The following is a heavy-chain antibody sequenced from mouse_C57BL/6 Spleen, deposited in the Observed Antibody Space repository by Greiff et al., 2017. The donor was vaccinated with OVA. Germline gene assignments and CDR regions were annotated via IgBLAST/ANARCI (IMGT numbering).Heavy chain of an antibody. CDR1: GFTFSDYY. J-gene: IGHJ1*03. V-gene: IGHV5-16*01. Sequence: EVQLVESEGGLVQPGSSMKLSCTASGFTFSDYYMAWVRQVPEKGLEWVANINYDGSSTYYLDSLKSRFIISRDNAKNILYLQMSSLKSEDTATYYCARAAPYFDVWGTGTTVTVSS. CDR3: ARAAPYFDV. CDR2: INYDGSST.